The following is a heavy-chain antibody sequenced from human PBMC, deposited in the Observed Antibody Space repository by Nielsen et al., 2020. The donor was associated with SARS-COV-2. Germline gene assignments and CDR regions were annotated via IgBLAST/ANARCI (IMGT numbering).Heavy chain of an antibody. J-gene: IGHJ6*02. CDR3: VRSLPPYYSSGLDL. CDR1: GYIFRNYV. CDR2: VTADTGNP. Sequence: ASVKVSCKASGYIFRNYVLNWVRQVPGQGLEWMGWVTADTGNPTYAPDFTGRFVFALDTSVSSTYLHINSLRSEDTAIYYCVRSLPPYYSSGLDLWGQGSTVTVSS. V-gene: IGHV7-4-1*02. D-gene: IGHD2-21*01.